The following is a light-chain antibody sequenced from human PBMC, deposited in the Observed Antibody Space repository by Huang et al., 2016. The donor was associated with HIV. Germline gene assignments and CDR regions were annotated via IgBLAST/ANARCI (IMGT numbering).Light chain of an antibody. J-gene: IGKJ1*01. V-gene: IGKV4-1*01. Sequence: IVMTQSPESLAVSLGERASINCKSSQSLLYRSNNKNYLAWYQKKQGHPTPLLIYWASDRGVGVPERFSGCGSGTNFTLAINSLQADDVAVYYCQQHYGRQSTFGQGT. CDR1: QSLLYRSNNKNY. CDR2: WAS. CDR3: QQHYGRQST.